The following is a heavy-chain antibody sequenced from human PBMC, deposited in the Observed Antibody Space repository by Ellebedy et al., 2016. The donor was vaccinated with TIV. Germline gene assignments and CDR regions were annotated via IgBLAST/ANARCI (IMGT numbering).Heavy chain of an antibody. CDR3: ASSNLRATVRFDP. CDR1: GYTLTELS. Sequence: ASVKVSXXVSGYTLTELSMHWVRQAPGKGLEWMGGFDPEDGETIYAQKFQGRVTMTEDTSTDTAYMELSSLRSEDTAVYYCASSNLRATVRFDPWGQGTLVTVSS. V-gene: IGHV1-24*01. CDR2: FDPEDGET. D-gene: IGHD3-10*01. J-gene: IGHJ5*02.